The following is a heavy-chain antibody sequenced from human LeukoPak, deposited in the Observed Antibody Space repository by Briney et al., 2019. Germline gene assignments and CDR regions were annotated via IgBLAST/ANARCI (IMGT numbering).Heavy chain of an antibody. D-gene: IGHD3-10*01. CDR3: ARAKPKNMVRGLIMRRESRYYFDY. J-gene: IGHJ4*02. V-gene: IGHV3-53*01. CDR2: IYSGGST. Sequence: GGSLRLSCAASGFTVSSNYMSWVRQAPGKGLEWVSVIYSGGSTYYADSVKGRFTISRDNSKSTLYTQMNSLRAEDTAVYYCARAKPKNMVRGLIMRRESRYYFDYWGQGTLVTVSS. CDR1: GFTVSSNY.